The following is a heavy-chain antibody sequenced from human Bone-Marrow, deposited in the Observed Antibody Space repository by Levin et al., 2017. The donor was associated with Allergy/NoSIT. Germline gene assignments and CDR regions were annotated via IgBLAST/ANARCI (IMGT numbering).Heavy chain of an antibody. CDR2: IYITGST. D-gene: IGHD5-24*01. J-gene: IGHJ4*02. CDR3: VRERDSAWYYFDY. CDR1: GGSIDSGSDY. Sequence: PSETLSLTCSVSGGSIDSGSDYWSWIRQPAGKGLEWIGRIYITGSTNYNPSLSSRATISVDMSKNQFSLELSSVTAADTAVYYCVRERDSAWYYFDYWGQGTLVTVSS. V-gene: IGHV4-61*02.